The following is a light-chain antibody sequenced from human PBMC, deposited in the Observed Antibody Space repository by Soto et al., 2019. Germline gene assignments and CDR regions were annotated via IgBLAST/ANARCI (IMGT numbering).Light chain of an antibody. V-gene: IGKV1-9*01. CDR3: QQNYSPPTIT. CDR1: QGISSY. CDR2: AAS. J-gene: IGKJ5*01. Sequence: IQFTQSPSSLSASVGDSVTITCRASQGISSYLAWYQQKPGKAPKLLIYAASTLQSGVPSKFSGSGFGTDFTLTIRSPQTEDFATYYCQQNYSPPTITVGKGKRREIK.